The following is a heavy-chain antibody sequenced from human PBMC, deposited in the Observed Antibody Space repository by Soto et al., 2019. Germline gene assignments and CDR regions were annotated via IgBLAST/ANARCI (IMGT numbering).Heavy chain of an antibody. CDR1: GGSISSSSYY. J-gene: IGHJ4*02. V-gene: IGHV4-39*01. CDR2: IYYSGST. Sequence: PSETLSLTCTVSGGSISSSSYYWGWIRQPPGKGLEWIGSIYYSGSTYYNPSLKSRVTISVDTSKNQFSLKLSSVTAADTAVYYCAMTTELDSWGQGSLVTVSS. D-gene: IGHD4-17*01. CDR3: AMTTELDS.